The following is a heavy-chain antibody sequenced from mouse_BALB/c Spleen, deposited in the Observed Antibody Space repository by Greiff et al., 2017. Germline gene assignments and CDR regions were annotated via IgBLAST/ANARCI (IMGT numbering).Heavy chain of an antibody. CDR3: ARNGNYERVWFAY. CDR2: ISSGGSYT. J-gene: IGHJ3*01. Sequence: EVQLVESGGGLVKPGGSLKLSCAASGFTFSSYAMSWVRQSPEKRLEWVAEISSGGSYTYYPDSVKGRFTISRDNARNILYLQMSSLRSEDTAMYYCARNGNYERVWFAYWGQGTLVTVSA. V-gene: IGHV5-9-4*01. D-gene: IGHD2-1*01. CDR1: GFTFSSYA.